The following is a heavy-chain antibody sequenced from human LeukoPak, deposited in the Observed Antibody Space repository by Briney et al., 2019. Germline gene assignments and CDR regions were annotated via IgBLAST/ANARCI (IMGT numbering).Heavy chain of an antibody. CDR2: VYYSGST. J-gene: IGHJ4*02. D-gene: IGHD6-19*01. V-gene: IGHV4-59*01. Sequence: TTSETLSLTCAVYGGSFSGYFWSWIRQPPGKRLEWIGHVYYSGSTNYNPSLKSRVTMSVDTSNNLFSLRLNSMTAADTAVYYCTRTTEHSSGYFDYWGQGNPVTVSS. CDR1: GGSFSGYF. CDR3: TRTTEHSSGYFDY.